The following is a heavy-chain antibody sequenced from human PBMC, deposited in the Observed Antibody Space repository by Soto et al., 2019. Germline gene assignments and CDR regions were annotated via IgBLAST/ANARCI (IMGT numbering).Heavy chain of an antibody. V-gene: IGHV4-30-2*05. CDR2: MYHSGST. J-gene: IGHJ5*02. CDR3: ASGGSSNWFDP. CDR1: GGSISSGGYS. Sequence: SETLSLTCAVSGGSISSGGYSWSWIRQPPGKGLEWIGYMYHSGSTYYNPSLKSRVIMSVDTSTNQFSLKVTSVTAADTAVYYCASGGSSNWFDPWGQGTLVTVSS. D-gene: IGHD1-26*01.